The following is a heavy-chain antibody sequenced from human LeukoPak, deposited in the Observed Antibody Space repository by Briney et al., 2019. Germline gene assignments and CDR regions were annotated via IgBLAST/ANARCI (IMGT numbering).Heavy chain of an antibody. CDR3: ARGYSSSWYSLETNAFDI. V-gene: IGHV4-59*01. D-gene: IGHD6-13*01. J-gene: IGHJ3*02. CDR2: IYYSGST. Sequence: SETLFLTCTVSGGSISSYYWSWIRQPPGKGLEWIGYIYYSGSTNYNPSLKSRVTISVDTSKNQFSLKLSSVTAADTAVYYCARGYSSSWYSLETNAFDIWGQGTMVTVSS. CDR1: GGSISSYY.